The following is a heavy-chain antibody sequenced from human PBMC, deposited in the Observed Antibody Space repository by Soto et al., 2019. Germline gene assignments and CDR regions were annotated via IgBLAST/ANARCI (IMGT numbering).Heavy chain of an antibody. CDR2: INHSGST. CDR3: ASSPSVFGVVIPQGWFDP. J-gene: IGHJ5*02. D-gene: IGHD3-3*01. CDR1: GGSFSGYY. V-gene: IGHV4-34*01. Sequence: SETLSLTCAVSGGSFSGYYWSWIRQPPGQGLEGIGEINHSGSTNYNPSLKSRVTISVGTSKNQFSLKLSSVTAADTAVYYCASSPSVFGVVIPQGWFDPWGQGTLVPVSS.